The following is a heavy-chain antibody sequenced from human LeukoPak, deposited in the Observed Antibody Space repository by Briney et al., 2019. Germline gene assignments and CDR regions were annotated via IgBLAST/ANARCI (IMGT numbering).Heavy chain of an antibody. CDR1: GGSISTSRYY. D-gene: IGHD2-15*01. CDR2: MHYSGST. Sequence: SETLSLTCTVSGGSISTSRYYWGWIRQPPGKGLEWIGSMHYSGSTYYNPSLKSRVTISVDTSKNQFSLKLSSVTAADTAVYYCARDRCSGGSCYSDYWGQGTLVTVSS. CDR3: ARDRCSGGSCYSDY. V-gene: IGHV4-39*07. J-gene: IGHJ4*02.